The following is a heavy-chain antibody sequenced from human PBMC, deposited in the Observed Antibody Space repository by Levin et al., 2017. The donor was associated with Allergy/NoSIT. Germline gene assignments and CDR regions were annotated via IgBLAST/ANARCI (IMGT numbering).Heavy chain of an antibody. J-gene: IGHJ5*02. V-gene: IGHV5-51*01. Sequence: GESLKISCKGSGYSFTSYWIGWVRQMPGKGLEWMGIIYPGDSDTRYSPSFQGQVTISADKSISTAYLQWSSLKASDTAMYYCARGGVRNYYDSSGTNWFDPWGQGTLVTVSS. CDR1: GYSFTSYW. D-gene: IGHD3-22*01. CDR2: IYPGDSDT. CDR3: ARGGVRNYYDSSGTNWFDP.